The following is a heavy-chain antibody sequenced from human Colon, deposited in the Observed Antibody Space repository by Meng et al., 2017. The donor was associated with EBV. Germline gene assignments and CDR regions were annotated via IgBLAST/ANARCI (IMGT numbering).Heavy chain of an antibody. CDR2: IHSSGST. CDR3: ARASYGSGSPLGESWFDP. Sequence: QVPPQESGPGLVKPSQTLSLTCPVSGGSISSGGYYWSWIRQHPGKGLEWIGYIHSSGSTYYNPSLRSRLTISVDTSKNQFSLKLSSVTAADTAVYYCARASYGSGSPLGESWFDPWGQGTLVTVSS. J-gene: IGHJ5*02. CDR1: GGSISSGGYY. D-gene: IGHD3-10*01. V-gene: IGHV4-31*03.